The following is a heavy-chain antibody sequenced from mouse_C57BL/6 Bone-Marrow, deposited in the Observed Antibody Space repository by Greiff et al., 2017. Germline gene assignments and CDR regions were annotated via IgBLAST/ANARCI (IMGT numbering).Heavy chain of an antibody. CDR3: ARYGYLFDY. CDR2: IYPGDGDT. J-gene: IGHJ2*01. V-gene: IGHV1-82*01. CDR1: GYAFSSSW. D-gene: IGHD2-2*01. Sequence: QVQLKQPGAELVMPGASVKLSCKASGYAFSSSWMNWVKQRPGKGLEWIGRIYPGDGDTNYNGKFKGKATLTADKSSSTAYMQLSSLTSEDSAVYFCARYGYLFDYWGQGTTLTVSS.